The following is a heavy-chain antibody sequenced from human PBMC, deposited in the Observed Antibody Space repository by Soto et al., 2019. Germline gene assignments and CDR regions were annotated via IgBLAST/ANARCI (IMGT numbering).Heavy chain of an antibody. CDR1: GGSFSGYY. Sequence: SETLSLTCAVYGGSFSGYYWSWIRQPPGKGLEWIGEINHSGSTNYNPSLKSRVTISVATSKNQFSLKLSSVTAADTAVYYCASGYCSGGSCYYFDYWGQGTLVTVSS. CDR3: ASGYCSGGSCYYFDY. D-gene: IGHD2-15*01. CDR2: INHSGST. V-gene: IGHV4-34*01. J-gene: IGHJ4*02.